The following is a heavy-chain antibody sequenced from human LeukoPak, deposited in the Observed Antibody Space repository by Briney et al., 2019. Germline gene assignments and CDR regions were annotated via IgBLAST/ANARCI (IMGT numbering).Heavy chain of an antibody. CDR3: ARDRGFSTVTTTHFDY. V-gene: IGHV1-24*01. D-gene: IGHD4-17*01. CDR1: GYTLTELS. J-gene: IGHJ4*02. CDR2: FDPEDGET. Sequence: ASVKVSCKVSGYTLTELSMHWVRQAPGKGLEWMGGFDPEDGETIYAQKFQGRVTMTEDTSTDTAYMELSSLRSEDTAVYYCARDRGFSTVTTTHFDYWGQGTLVTVSS.